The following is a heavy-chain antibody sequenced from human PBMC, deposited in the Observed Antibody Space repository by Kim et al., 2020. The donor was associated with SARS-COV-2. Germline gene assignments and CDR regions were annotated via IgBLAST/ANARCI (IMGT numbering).Heavy chain of an antibody. D-gene: IGHD3-3*01. V-gene: IGHV4-34*01. Sequence: SETLSLTCAVYGGSFSGYYWSWIRQPPGKGLEWIGEINHSGSTNYNPSLKSRVTISVDTSKNQFSLKLSSVTAADTAVYYCARGLWAVDFWSGYYQSRVSNPSQYGMDVWGQGTTVTVSS. J-gene: IGHJ6*02. CDR2: INHSGST. CDR1: GGSFSGYY. CDR3: ARGLWAVDFWSGYYQSRVSNPSQYGMDV.